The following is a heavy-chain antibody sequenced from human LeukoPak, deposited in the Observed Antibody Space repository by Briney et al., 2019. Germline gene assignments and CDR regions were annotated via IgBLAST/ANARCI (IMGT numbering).Heavy chain of an antibody. CDR3: AKVLLGTAAYYYYGMDV. V-gene: IGHV3-30*18. D-gene: IGHD6-13*01. CDR2: ISYDGSNK. Sequence: GGSLRLSCAASGFTFSSYGMHWVRQAPGKGLEWVAVISYDGSNKYYADSVKGRFTISRDNSKNTLYLQMNSLRAEDTAVYYCAKVLLGTAAYYYYGMDVWGQGTTVTVSS. CDR1: GFTFSSYG. J-gene: IGHJ6*02.